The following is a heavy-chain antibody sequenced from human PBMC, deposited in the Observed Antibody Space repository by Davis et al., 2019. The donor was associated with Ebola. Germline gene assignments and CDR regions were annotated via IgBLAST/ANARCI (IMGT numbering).Heavy chain of an antibody. CDR1: GYSFTTYG. V-gene: IGHV1-18*01. CDR3: ARVGDPRFHAMDV. D-gene: IGHD2-21*01. J-gene: IGHJ6*02. CDR2: IGVYNGKT. Sequence: AASVKVSCKPVGYSFTTYGLSWVRQAPGQGLEWVGWIGVYNGKTDYAKKFKGRVDMTADFSTNTVYMELRSLRSDDTAVYYCARVGDPRFHAMDVWGPGTTVAVS.